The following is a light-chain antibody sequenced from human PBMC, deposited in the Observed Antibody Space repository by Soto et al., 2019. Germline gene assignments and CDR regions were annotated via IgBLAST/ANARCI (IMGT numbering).Light chain of an antibody. CDR2: GAS. CDR3: QQYGSSPV. Sequence: EIVLTQSPGTLSLSPGERATLSCRASQSVSSSYLAWYQQKPGQAPRLLIYGASSRATGIPDRFSGSGSGTDFTLIISRLEPEDFAVYYCQQYGSSPVFGPGT. J-gene: IGKJ3*01. V-gene: IGKV3-20*01. CDR1: QSVSSSY.